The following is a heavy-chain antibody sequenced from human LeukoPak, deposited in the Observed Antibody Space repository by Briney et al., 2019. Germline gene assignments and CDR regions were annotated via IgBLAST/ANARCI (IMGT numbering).Heavy chain of an antibody. V-gene: IGHV1-8*01. CDR3: ARIGSSWSALDY. CDR1: GYTFTIYD. J-gene: IGHJ4*02. CDR2: MNPNSGNT. D-gene: IGHD6-13*01. Sequence: ASVKVSCKASGYTFTIYDINWVRQATGQGLEWMGWMNPNSGNTGYAQKFQGRVTMTRNTSISTAYMELSSLRSEDTAVYYCARIGSSWSALDYWGQGTLVTVSS.